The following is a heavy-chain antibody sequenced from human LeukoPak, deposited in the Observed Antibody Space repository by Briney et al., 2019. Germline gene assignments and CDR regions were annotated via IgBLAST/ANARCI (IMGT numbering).Heavy chain of an antibody. V-gene: IGHV4-34*01. CDR2: INHSGST. D-gene: IGHD2-2*01. CDR1: GGSSSGYY. Sequence: SETLSLTCAVYGGSSSGYYWSWIRQPPGKGLEWIGEINHSGSTNYNPSLKSRVTISVDTSKNQFSLQLNSVTAADTAVYYCARALDIVVVPASYGVGYWGQGTLVTVSS. CDR3: ARALDIVVVPASYGVGY. J-gene: IGHJ4*02.